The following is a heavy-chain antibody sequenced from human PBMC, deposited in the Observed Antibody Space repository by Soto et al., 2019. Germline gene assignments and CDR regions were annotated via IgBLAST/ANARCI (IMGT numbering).Heavy chain of an antibody. CDR3: ARGARYTDIVVVPAAMPPDMDV. J-gene: IGHJ6*03. CDR1: GGSFSGYY. D-gene: IGHD2-2*01. V-gene: IGHV4-34*01. CDR2: INHSGST. Sequence: SETLSLTCAVYGGSFSGYYWSWIRQPPGKGLEWIGEINHSGSTNYNPSLKSRVTISVDTSKNQFSLKLSSVTAADTAVYYCARGARYTDIVVVPAAMPPDMDVWSKGTTVTVSS.